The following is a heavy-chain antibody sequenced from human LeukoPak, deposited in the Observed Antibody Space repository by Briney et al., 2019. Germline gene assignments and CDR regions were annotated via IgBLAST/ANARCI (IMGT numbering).Heavy chain of an antibody. J-gene: IGHJ4*02. V-gene: IGHV3-7*01. Sequence: GGSLRLSCAASGFTFSSYWMSWVRQAPGKGLGWVANIKQDGSENYYVDSVKGRFTISRDNAKNSLYLQMNSLRAEDTAVYYCAREPGYSSSWYYFDYWGQGTLVTVSS. CDR1: GFTFSSYW. CDR3: AREPGYSSSWYYFDY. D-gene: IGHD6-13*01. CDR2: IKQDGSEN.